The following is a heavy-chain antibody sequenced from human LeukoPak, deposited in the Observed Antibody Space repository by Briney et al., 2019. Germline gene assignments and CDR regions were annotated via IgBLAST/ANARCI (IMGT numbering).Heavy chain of an antibody. Sequence: GRSLRLSCGASGFTFNIFAMHWVRQAPSQGLEWLAVITNDGSNKYYGDSVQGRVTISRDDSKNTVYLEMTTLRPEDTAVYYCARGGHSYNRAFFDRWGQGTLVTVSS. CDR2: ITNDGSNK. D-gene: IGHD5-18*01. CDR1: GFTFNIFA. V-gene: IGHV3-30-3*01. CDR3: ARGGHSYNRAFFDR. J-gene: IGHJ4*02.